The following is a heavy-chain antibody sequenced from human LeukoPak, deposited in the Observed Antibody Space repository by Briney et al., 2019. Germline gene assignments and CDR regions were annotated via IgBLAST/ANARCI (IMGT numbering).Heavy chain of an antibody. J-gene: IGHJ4*02. CDR2: IKQDGSEK. Sequence: GGSLRLSCAASGFTFSNYWMSWVRQAPGKGLEWVANIKQDGSEKYYVDSVKGRFTISRDNAKNSLYLQMNSLRAEDTAVYYCARVYRRYFDYWGQGTLVTVSS. V-gene: IGHV3-7*01. CDR3: ARVYRRYFDY. D-gene: IGHD1-14*01. CDR1: GFTFSNYW.